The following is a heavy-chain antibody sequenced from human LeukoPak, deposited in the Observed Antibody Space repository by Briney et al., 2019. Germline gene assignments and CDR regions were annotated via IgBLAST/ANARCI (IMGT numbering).Heavy chain of an antibody. CDR1: GFIFSRIS. CDR2: ISLDGGTT. Sequence: GGYLRLSCEATGFIFSRISMNWVGQAPGKGREGAPFISLDGGTTYHADSVKGRFSTSRDNTESSLYLQMNSLRAEDTAVYYCTRDLPVPSLVRGIIIYGLIDYWGQGTLVTVSS. CDR3: TRDLPVPSLVRGIIIYGLIDY. D-gene: IGHD3-10*01. V-gene: IGHV3-48*04. J-gene: IGHJ4*02.